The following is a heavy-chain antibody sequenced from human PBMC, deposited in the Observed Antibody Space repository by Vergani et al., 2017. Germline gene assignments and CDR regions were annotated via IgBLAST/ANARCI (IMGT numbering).Heavy chain of an antibody. V-gene: IGHV4-59*01. D-gene: IGHD6-13*01. J-gene: IGHJ5*01. CDR3: ARKGSSSWYGDSFDS. CDR2: IYYSWST. CDR1: GGSISSYY. Sequence: QVQLQESGPGLVKPSETLSLTCTVSGGSISSYYWSWIRQPQGKGLEWIGYIYYSWSTNYYPSLKSRATISVDTSKNQFSLNLSAVTAADTAVYYCARKGSSSWYGDSFDSWGQGTLVTVSS.